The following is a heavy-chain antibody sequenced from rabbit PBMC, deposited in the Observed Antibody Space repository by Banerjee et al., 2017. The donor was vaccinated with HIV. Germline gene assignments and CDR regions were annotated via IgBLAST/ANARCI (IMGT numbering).Heavy chain of an antibody. CDR3: AREDDDYGDFKL. CDR2: IDPVFGST. CDR1: GFDFSSYY. J-gene: IGHJ4*01. D-gene: IGHD2-1*01. V-gene: IGHV1S7*01. Sequence: QLKESGGGLVQPGGSLKLSCKASGFDFSSYYMSWVRQAPGKGLEWIGYIDPVFGSTYYASWVNGRFTISSDNAQNTVDLQMNSLTEADTATYFCAREDDDYGDFKLWGQGTLVTVS.